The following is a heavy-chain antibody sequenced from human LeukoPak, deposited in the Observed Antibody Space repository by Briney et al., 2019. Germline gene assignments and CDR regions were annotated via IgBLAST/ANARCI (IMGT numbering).Heavy chain of an antibody. D-gene: IGHD2-2*01. CDR3: ARGKYTSFDN. CDR2: TYYRSKWSF. V-gene: IGHV6-1*01. CDR1: ADSLFTNGVA. J-gene: IGHJ4*02. Sequence: SQTISLTCDISADSLFTNGVAWNWIMQSPSRGLEWLGRTYYRSKWSFEYAVSVKSRLSINADTSKNQFSLHLTSVTPEDTAVYYCARGKYTSFDNWGQGTLVTVSS.